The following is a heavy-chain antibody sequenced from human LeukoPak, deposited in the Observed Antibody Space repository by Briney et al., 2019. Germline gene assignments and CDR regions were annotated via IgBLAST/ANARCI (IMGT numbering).Heavy chain of an antibody. V-gene: IGHV3-33*01. CDR1: GFTFSSYG. Sequence: PGGSLRLSCAASGFTFSSYGMHWVRQSPGKGLEWVAFIWYDGSNKYYADSVKGRFTISRDDSKNTLYLQVYSLRAEDTAMYYCAREGGGDGYVVPAGVDFDYWGQGTLVTVSS. CDR2: IWYDGSNK. CDR3: AREGGGDGYVVPAGVDFDY. D-gene: IGHD2-2*01. J-gene: IGHJ4*02.